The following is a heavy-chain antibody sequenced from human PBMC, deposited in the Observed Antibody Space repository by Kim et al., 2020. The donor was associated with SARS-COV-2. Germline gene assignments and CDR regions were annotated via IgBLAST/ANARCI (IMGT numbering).Heavy chain of an antibody. Sequence: ASVKVSCKASGYTFTSYAMHWVRQAPGQRLEWMGWINAGNGNTKYSQKFQGRVTITRDTSASTAYMELSSLRSEDTAVYYCARVAAAGAPFCSGGSCYSVSGDSFDPWGERTLGTVSS. J-gene: IGHJ5*02. CDR2: INAGNGNT. V-gene: IGHV1-3*01. CDR3: ARVAAAGAPFCSGGSCYSVSGDSFDP. CDR1: GYTFTSYA. D-gene: IGHD2-15*01.